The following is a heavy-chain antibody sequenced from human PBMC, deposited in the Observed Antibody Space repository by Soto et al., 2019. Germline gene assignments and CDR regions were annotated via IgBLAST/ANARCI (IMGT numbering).Heavy chain of an antibody. CDR1: GGSVSSGSYY. D-gene: IGHD6-19*01. CDR3: ARSTRIAVAAGWFDP. V-gene: IGHV4-61*01. CDR2: IYYSGST. J-gene: IGHJ5*02. Sequence: QVQLQESGPGLVKPSETLSLTCTVSGGSVSSGSYYWSWIRQPPGKGLEWIGYIYYSGSTNYNPPLKSRVTISVDTSKTQFSLKLSSVTAADTAVYYCARSTRIAVAAGWFDPWGQGTLVTVSS.